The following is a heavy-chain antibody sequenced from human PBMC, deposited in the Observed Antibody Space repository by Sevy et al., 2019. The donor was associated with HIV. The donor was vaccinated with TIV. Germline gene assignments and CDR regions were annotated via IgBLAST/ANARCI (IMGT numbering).Heavy chain of an antibody. D-gene: IGHD6-19*01. J-gene: IGHJ4*02. CDR1: GFTFSSYS. Sequence: GGSLRLSCAASGFTFSSYSMNWVRQASGKGLEWVSSISSSSSYIYYADSVKGRFTISRDNAKNSLYLQMNSLRAEDTAVYYCAKSYSSGWYLDYWGQGTLVTVSS. CDR3: AKSYSSGWYLDY. V-gene: IGHV3-21*01. CDR2: ISSSSSYI.